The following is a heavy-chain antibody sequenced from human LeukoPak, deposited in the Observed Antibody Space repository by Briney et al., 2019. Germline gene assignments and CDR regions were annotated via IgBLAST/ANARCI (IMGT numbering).Heavy chain of an antibody. Sequence: GGSLRLSCVASGFTFSSYAMSWVRQAPGKGLEWVSAISGSGGSTYYADSVKGRFTISRDNSKNTLYLQMNSLRAEDTAVYYCAKVHYYDSSGYYSEVDYWGQGTLVTVSS. D-gene: IGHD3-22*01. CDR1: GFTFSSYA. CDR3: AKVHYYDSSGYYSEVDY. CDR2: ISGSGGST. J-gene: IGHJ4*02. V-gene: IGHV3-23*01.